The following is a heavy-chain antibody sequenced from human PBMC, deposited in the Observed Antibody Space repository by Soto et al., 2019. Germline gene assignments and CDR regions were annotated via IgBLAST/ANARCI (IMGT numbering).Heavy chain of an antibody. Sequence: PSETLSLTCTVSGDSITTRYWSWVRQAPGKGLEWIGEIYHSGSTNYNPSLKSRVTISVDKSKNHFSLKLSSVTAADTAVYYCARSITFDRLFFDYWGQGTLVTVSS. J-gene: IGHJ4*02. D-gene: IGHD3-9*01. V-gene: IGHV4-4*02. CDR2: IYHSGST. CDR1: GDSITTRYW. CDR3: ARSITFDRLFFDY.